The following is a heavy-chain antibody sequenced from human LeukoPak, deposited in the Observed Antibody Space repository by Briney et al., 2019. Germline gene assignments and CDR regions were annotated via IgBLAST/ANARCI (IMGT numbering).Heavy chain of an antibody. CDR2: IYDGDST. J-gene: IGHJ6*03. CDR3: ARVHSSGSSYYMDV. D-gene: IGHD3-10*01. Sequence: GGSLRLSCAASGFIVSSNYMSWVRQAPGKGLEWVSVIYDGDSTYYADSVKGRFTISIDNSKNTLFLQMNSLRAEDTAVYYCARVHSSGSSYYMDVWGKGTTVTVSS. V-gene: IGHV3-53*01. CDR1: GFIVSSNY.